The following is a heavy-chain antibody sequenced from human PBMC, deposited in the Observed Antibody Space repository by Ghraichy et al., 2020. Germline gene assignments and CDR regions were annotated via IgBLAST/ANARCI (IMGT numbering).Heavy chain of an antibody. V-gene: IGHV6-1*01. Sequence: TLSLTCAISGDSVSSNSAAWNWIRQSPSRGLEWLGRTYYRSTWYTDYAPSVRSRVTINSDTSKNQFSLPLSSVTPEDTAVYYCARGPAAIDYWGQGTLVTVSS. CDR2: TYYRSTWYT. CDR3: ARGPAAIDY. CDR1: GDSVSSNSAA. D-gene: IGHD2-2*01. J-gene: IGHJ4*02.